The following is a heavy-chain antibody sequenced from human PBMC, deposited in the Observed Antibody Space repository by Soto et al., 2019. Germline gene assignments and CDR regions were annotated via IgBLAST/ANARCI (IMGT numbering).Heavy chain of an antibody. CDR3: AKGSKFTIFSPNDY. V-gene: IGHV3-23*01. CDR2: LSGNSGTT. Sequence: VQLLESGGGLVQPGGSLRLSCAASGFTFSTYAMVWVRQAPGKGLEWVSALSGNSGTTYSADSVKGRFIISRDNSRNTLYLQMSSLRADDTALYYCAKGSKFTIFSPNDYWGQGTLVTVSS. CDR1: GFTFSTYA. D-gene: IGHD3-3*01. J-gene: IGHJ4*02.